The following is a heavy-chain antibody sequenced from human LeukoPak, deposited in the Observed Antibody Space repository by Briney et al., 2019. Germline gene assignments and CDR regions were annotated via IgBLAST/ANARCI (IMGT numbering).Heavy chain of an antibody. CDR1: GFTFSSYD. D-gene: IGHD3-22*01. CDR2: ISGSGDST. V-gene: IGHV3-23*01. J-gene: IGHJ3*02. Sequence: QAGGSLRLSCAASGFTFSSYDMSWVRQAPGKGLEWVSAISGSGDSTYYADSVKGRFTISRDNSKNTLYLQMNSLRVEDTAVYFCARGLFLNGYLDAFDIWGQGTVVTVSS. CDR3: ARGLFLNGYLDAFDI.